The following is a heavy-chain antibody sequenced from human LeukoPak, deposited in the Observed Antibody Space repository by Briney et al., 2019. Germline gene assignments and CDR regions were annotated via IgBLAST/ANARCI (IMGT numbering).Heavy chain of an antibody. V-gene: IGHV5-51*01. J-gene: IGHJ1*01. CDR2: IYPGDSDT. CDR3: ARLSYYDFWSGYSPAEYFQH. Sequence: GESLKISCKGSGYSFTSYWIGWVRQMPGKGLEWMGIIYPGDSDTRYSPSFQGQVTISADKSISTAYLQWSSLKASDTAMYYCARLSYYDFWSGYSPAEYFQHWGQGTLVTVSS. CDR1: GYSFTSYW. D-gene: IGHD3-3*01.